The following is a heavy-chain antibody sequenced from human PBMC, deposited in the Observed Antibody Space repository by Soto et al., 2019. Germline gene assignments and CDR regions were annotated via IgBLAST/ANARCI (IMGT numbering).Heavy chain of an antibody. Sequence: QVQLVESGGGVVQPGRSLRLSCAASGFTFSSYGMHWVRQAPGKGLEWVAVIWYDGSNKYYADSVKGRFTISRDNSKNTLYLQMNSLRAEDTAVYYCVTAAGMTQYYYYGMDVWGQGTTVTVSS. CDR3: VTAAGMTQYYYYGMDV. J-gene: IGHJ6*02. V-gene: IGHV3-33*01. CDR1: GFTFSSYG. D-gene: IGHD6-13*01. CDR2: IWYDGSNK.